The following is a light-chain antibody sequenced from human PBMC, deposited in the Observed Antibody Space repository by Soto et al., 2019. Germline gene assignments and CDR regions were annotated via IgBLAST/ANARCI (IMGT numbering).Light chain of an antibody. CDR2: KAS. V-gene: IGKV1-5*03. CDR3: QQYNSYSPLT. Sequence: DIQMTQSPSSLSASVVDRVTITCLASQSISSWLAWYQQKPGKAPKLLIYKASGLESGVPSRFSGSGSGTDFTLTIRSLQPDDFATYYCQQYNSYSPLTFGGGTKVDIK. CDR1: QSISSW. J-gene: IGKJ4*01.